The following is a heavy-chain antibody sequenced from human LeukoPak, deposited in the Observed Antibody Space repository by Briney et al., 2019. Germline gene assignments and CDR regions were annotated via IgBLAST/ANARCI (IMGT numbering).Heavy chain of an antibody. CDR3: ARDQDYYYYMDV. V-gene: IGHV1-18*01. J-gene: IGHJ6*03. Sequence: ASVKVSCEASGYTFTSYGISWVRQAPGQGLEWMGWISAYNGNKNYAQKLQGRVTMTTDTSTSTAYMELRSLRSDDTAVYYCARDQDYYYYMDVWGKGTTVTVSS. CDR1: GYTFTSYG. CDR2: ISAYNGNK.